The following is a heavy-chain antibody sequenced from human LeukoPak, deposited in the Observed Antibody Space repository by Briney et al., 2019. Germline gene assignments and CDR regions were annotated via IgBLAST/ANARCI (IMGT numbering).Heavy chain of an antibody. D-gene: IGHD5-24*01. V-gene: IGHV3-9*01. CDR3: ARGDGYNSATDDY. CDR1: GFTFA. J-gene: IGHJ4*02. CDR2: ISWNSGSI. Sequence: GRSLRLSCAASGFTFAMHWVRQGPGKGLEWVSGISWNSGSIGYADSVKGRFTISRDNAKNSLYPQMNNLRPEDTAVYYCARGDGYNSATDDYWGQGTLVTVSS.